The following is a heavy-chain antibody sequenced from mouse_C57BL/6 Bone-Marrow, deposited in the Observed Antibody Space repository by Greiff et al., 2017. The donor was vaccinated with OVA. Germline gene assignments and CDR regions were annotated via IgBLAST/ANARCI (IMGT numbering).Heavy chain of an antibody. CDR3: AKLGTVVATGAMDY. J-gene: IGHJ4*01. Sequence: VRLVESGPGLVAPTQSLSITCTVSGFSLTRYGVDWVRQPPGKGLEWLGVIWGGGSTNYNSALMSRLSISKDNSKSQVFLKMNSLQTDDTAMYYCAKLGTVVATGAMDYWGQGTSVTVSS. CDR1: GFSLTRYG. D-gene: IGHD1-1*01. CDR2: IWGGGST. V-gene: IGHV2-9*01.